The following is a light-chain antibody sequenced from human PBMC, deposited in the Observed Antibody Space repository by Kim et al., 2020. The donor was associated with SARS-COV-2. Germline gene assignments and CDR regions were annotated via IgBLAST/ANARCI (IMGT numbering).Light chain of an antibody. CDR2: SNN. Sequence: VTITCSGSSTNNGGKILDSYQQLPGTAAKHLIYSNNQRPSGGPARFSGSTSGGSAATAISRLQSEDEDADYCGASDDSLNGRVVFGGGTQLTVL. CDR3: GASDDSLNGRVV. J-gene: IGLJ2*01. V-gene: IGLV1-44*01. CDR1: STNNGGKI.